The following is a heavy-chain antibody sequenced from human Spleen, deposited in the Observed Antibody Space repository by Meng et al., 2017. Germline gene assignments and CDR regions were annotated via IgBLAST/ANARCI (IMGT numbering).Heavy chain of an antibody. CDR1: GAGGTGYDYT. Sequence: QVRLQGGGLVKLSQSLSLTCSVAGAGGTGYDYTWSRHSQAQGMGLEWIGKINDSANTNSNPTLGVRATISAATSQFNLWLTLSSVTDAASDVYACERGPITRVIDFDSWGQGTLVTVSS. V-gene: IGHV4-34*01. D-gene: IGHD3-10*01. CDR3: ERGPITRVIDFDS. J-gene: IGHJ4*02. CDR2: INDSANT.